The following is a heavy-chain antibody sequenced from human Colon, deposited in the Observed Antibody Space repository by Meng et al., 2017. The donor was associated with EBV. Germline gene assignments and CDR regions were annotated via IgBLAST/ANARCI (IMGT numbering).Heavy chain of an antibody. CDR1: GDSITSGDYS. CDR3: ARVTGKIYYDGSGYPEAFDY. V-gene: IGHV4-30-4*01. D-gene: IGHD3-22*01. J-gene: IGHJ4*02. Sequence: QVQLQESGPGLVKPSQTLSLTCPVSGDSITSGDYSWNWIRQPPGKGLEWIGYIYYSGSRYYNPSLKSRVTISVDTSKNQFSLKLSSVTAADTAVYYCARVTGKIYYDGSGYPEAFDYWGQGTLVTVS. CDR2: IYYSGSR.